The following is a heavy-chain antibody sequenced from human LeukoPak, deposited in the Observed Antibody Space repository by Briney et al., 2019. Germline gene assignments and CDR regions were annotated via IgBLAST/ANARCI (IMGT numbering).Heavy chain of an antibody. CDR1: GGSISSGDYY. J-gene: IGHJ1*01. CDR2: IYYSGST. V-gene: IGHV4-30-4*01. D-gene: IGHD3-10*01. Sequence: PSETLSLTCTVSGGSISSGDYYWSWIRQPPGKGLEWIGYIYYSGSTYYNPSLKSRVTISVDTSKNQFPLELSSVTAADTAVYYCASEGRITMVRGVIMGVQHWGQGTLVTVSS. CDR3: ASEGRITMVRGVIMGVQH.